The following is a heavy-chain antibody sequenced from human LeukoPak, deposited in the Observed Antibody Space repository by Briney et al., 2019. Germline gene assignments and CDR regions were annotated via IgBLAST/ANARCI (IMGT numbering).Heavy chain of an antibody. J-gene: IGHJ4*02. CDR1: GFTFSSYG. CDR3: ANPYSNYDDY. V-gene: IGHV3-30*02. CDR2: IRYDGSNK. D-gene: IGHD4-11*01. Sequence: PGRSLRLSCAASGFTFSSYGMHWVRQAPGKGLEWVAFIRYDGSNKYYADSVKGRFTISRDNSKNTLYLQMNSLRAEDTAVYYCANPYSNYDDYWGQGTLVTVSS.